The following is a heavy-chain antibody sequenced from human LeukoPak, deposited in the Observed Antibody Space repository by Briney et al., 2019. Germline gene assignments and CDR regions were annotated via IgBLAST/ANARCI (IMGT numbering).Heavy chain of an antibody. CDR1: GYTFTSYG. V-gene: IGHV1-18*01. CDR3: ARGDYDILTGYYMYNWFDP. CDR2: ISAYNGNT. D-gene: IGHD3-9*01. J-gene: IGHJ5*02. Sequence: GASVKVSCKASGYTFTSYGISWVRQAPGQGLEWMGWISAYNGNTNYAQKLQGRVTMTTDTSTSTAYMELSSLRSEDTAVYYCARGDYDILTGYYMYNWFDPWGQGTLVTVSS.